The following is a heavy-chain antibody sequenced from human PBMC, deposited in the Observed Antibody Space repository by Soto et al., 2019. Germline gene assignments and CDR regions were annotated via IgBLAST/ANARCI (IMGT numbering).Heavy chain of an antibody. CDR3: VRDQYCTNGVCYPNHFFDY. D-gene: IGHD2-8*01. V-gene: IGHV1-69*06. J-gene: IGHJ4*02. CDR1: GGTFSSYA. CDR2: IIPIFGTA. Sequence: QVQLVQSGAEVKKPGSSVKVSCKASGGTFSSYAISWVRQAPGQGLEWMGGIIPIFGTANYAHDFQGRVTITADKSTGTAYMELSSLRSEDTAVYYCVRDQYCTNGVCYPNHFFDYWGQGTLVTVSS.